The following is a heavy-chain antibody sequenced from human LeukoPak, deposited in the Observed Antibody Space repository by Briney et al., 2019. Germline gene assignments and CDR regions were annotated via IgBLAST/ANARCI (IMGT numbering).Heavy chain of an antibody. CDR3: ARAIAIVTTGSNQISIYYYYMDL. D-gene: IGHD1-1*01. J-gene: IGHJ6*03. Sequence: GGSLRLSCAASGFTFRSYTVHWVRQAPGRGLEWVAVISYDGSDKFYTDSVKGRFTISRDNSKNTLYLQMNSLRVEDMAVYYSARAIAIVTTGSNQISIYYYYMDLWGKGTTVTVSS. CDR2: ISYDGSDK. CDR1: GFTFRSYT. V-gene: IGHV3-30*04.